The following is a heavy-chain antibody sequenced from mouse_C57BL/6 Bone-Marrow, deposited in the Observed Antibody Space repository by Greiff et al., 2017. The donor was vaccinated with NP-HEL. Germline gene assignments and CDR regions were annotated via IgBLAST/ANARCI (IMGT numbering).Heavy chain of an antibody. CDR1: GFTFSNYW. V-gene: IGHV6-3*01. Sequence: EVQLQESGGGLVQPGGSMKLSCVASGFTFSNYWMNWVRQSPEKGLEWVAQIRLKSDNYATHYAESGKGRFTISRDDSKISVYLQMNNLRAEDTGIYYCTAGIYYYGSSYVNWGQGTLVTVSA. CDR2: IRLKSDNYAT. CDR3: TAGIYYYGSSYVN. D-gene: IGHD1-1*01. J-gene: IGHJ3*01.